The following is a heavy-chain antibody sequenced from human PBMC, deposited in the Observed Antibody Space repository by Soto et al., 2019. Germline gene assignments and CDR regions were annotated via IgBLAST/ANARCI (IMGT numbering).Heavy chain of an antibody. V-gene: IGHV3-53*01. J-gene: IGHJ4*02. CDR3: HGYGY. Sequence: ESGGGLIQPGGSLRLSCEVSGFSVTANYMSWVRQAPGKGLEWVSVIFSGGGTDYVDSVKGRFTISRDISKSTLYLQMNSLRAADTAVYYCHGYGYWGQGPLVTVSS. CDR2: IFSGGGT. CDR1: GFSVTANY. D-gene: IGHD5-12*01.